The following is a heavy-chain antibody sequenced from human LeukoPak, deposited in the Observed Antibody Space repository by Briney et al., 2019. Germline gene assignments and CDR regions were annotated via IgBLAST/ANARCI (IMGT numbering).Heavy chain of an antibody. V-gene: IGHV3-23*01. J-gene: IGHJ4*02. CDR3: AKGSPYCSSTSCFDY. Sequence: GGSLRLSCEGSGFTFSSYWVHWVRQAPGKGLEWVSAISGSGGSTYCADSVKGRFTISRDNSKNTLYLQMNSLRAEDTAVYYCAKGSPYCSSTSCFDYWGQGTLVTVSS. CDR2: ISGSGGST. CDR1: GFTFSSYW. D-gene: IGHD2-2*01.